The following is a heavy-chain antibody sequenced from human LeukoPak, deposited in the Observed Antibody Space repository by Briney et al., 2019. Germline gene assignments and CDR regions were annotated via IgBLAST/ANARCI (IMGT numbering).Heavy chain of an antibody. D-gene: IGHD3-22*01. V-gene: IGHV1-69*04. Sequence: ASVKVSCKASGGTFSSYAISWVRQAPGQGLEWMGRFIPFLGIANYAQKFQGRVTITADKSTSTAYMELSSLRSEDTAVYYCARELHYYDSSGYYYERSAFDIWGQGTMVTVSS. CDR1: GGTFSSYA. J-gene: IGHJ3*02. CDR2: FIPFLGIA. CDR3: ARELHYYDSSGYYYERSAFDI.